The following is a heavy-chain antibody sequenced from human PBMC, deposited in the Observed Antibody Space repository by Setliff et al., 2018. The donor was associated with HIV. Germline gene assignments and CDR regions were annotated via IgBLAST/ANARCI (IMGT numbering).Heavy chain of an antibody. CDR1: GGSINSSSYY. J-gene: IGHJ4*02. CDR2: IYYSGST. V-gene: IGHV4-39*07. D-gene: IGHD5-12*01. Sequence: SETLSLTCVVSGGSINSSSYYWAWIRQPPGKGPEWIGSIYYSGSTYYNPSLKSRVTISVDTSKNQSSLKLSSVTAADTAVYFCARNYSPSGYSSAVDYWGQGTLVTVSS. CDR3: ARNYSPSGYSSAVDY.